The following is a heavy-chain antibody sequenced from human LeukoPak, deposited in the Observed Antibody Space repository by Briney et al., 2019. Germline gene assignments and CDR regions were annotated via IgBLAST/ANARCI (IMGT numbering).Heavy chain of an antibody. CDR3: AKAHLPYYYDSSGYYPED. CDR2: INWNGGST. Sequence: PGGSLRLSCAASGFPFDDYGMNWVRQVPGKGLEWVSGINWNGGSTGYADSVKGRFTISRDNAKNSLYLQMNSLRAEDTAVYYCAKAHLPYYYDSSGYYPEDWGQGTLVTVSS. V-gene: IGHV3-20*04. CDR1: GFPFDDYG. J-gene: IGHJ4*02. D-gene: IGHD3-22*01.